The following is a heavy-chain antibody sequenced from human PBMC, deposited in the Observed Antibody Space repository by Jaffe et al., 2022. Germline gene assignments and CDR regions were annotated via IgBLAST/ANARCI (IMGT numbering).Heavy chain of an antibody. CDR2: INTDGTNT. CDR3: TCYGGNRPN. CDR1: GFTFSSYW. V-gene: IGHV3-74*01. J-gene: IGHJ4*02. Sequence: EVQLVESGGGLVQPGGSLRLSCAASGFTFSSYWMHWVRQAPGKGLVWVSHINTDGTNTNYADSVKGRFTISRDNPNNTLYLQMNSLRDDDTGIYYCTCYGGNRPNWGQGTLVTVSS. D-gene: IGHD2-15*01.